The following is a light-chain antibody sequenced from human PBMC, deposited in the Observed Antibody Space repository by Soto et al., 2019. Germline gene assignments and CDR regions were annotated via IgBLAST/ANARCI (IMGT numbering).Light chain of an antibody. Sequence: TQSPYTLSATVGDPVPITRRASQSISSWLAWYQQKPGKAPKLLIYKASSLESGVPSRFSGSGSGTEFTLTITSLQPDDFAAYYCQQYNSCLWTFGQGTKVDIK. V-gene: IGKV1-5*03. CDR1: QSISSW. CDR2: KAS. J-gene: IGKJ1*01. CDR3: QQYNSCLWT.